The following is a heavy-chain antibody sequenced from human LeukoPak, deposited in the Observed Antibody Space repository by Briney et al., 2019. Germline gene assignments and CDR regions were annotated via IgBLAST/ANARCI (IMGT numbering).Heavy chain of an antibody. J-gene: IGHJ2*01. D-gene: IGHD1-1*01. CDR3: ARAVGVGRGTYFDL. CDR2: ISYSGST. Sequence: SETLSLTCTVSGGSIRSDYWSWIRQPPGKGLEWIGYISYSGSTNYNPSLKSRVTMSVDTSKNQFSLKLSSVTAADTAVYSCARAVGVGRGTYFDLWGRGTLVTVSS. V-gene: IGHV4-59*08. CDR1: GGSIRSDY.